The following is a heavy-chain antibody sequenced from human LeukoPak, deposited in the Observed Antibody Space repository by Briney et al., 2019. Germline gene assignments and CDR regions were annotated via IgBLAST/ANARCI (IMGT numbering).Heavy chain of an antibody. Sequence: SETLSLTCTVSGGSISSSSYYWGWIRQPPGTGLEWIGSIYYSGSTYYNPSLKSRVTISVDTSKNQFSLKLSSVTAADTAVYYCARHAMGSGGPDYWGQGTLVTVSS. CDR2: IYYSGST. V-gene: IGHV4-39*01. CDR1: GGSISSSSYY. D-gene: IGHD2-15*01. J-gene: IGHJ4*02. CDR3: ARHAMGSGGPDY.